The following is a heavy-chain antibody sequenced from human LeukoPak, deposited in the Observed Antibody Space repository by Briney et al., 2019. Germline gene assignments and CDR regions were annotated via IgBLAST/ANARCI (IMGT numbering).Heavy chain of an antibody. V-gene: IGHV4-38-2*01. D-gene: IGHD3-10*01. J-gene: IGHJ4*02. CDR1: DYSISSGYF. Sequence: SETLSLTCAVSDYSISSGYFWGWMRQPPGKGLEWIGSIYHRGNIYYNPSLKSRVTISVDTPRHQFSLKLSSTTAADTAMYYCARSDYYASGADCWGQGILVTVSS. CDR2: IYHRGNI. CDR3: ARSDYYASGADC.